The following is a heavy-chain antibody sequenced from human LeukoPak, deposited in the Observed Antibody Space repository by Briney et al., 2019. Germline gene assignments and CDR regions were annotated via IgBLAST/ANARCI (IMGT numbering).Heavy chain of an antibody. CDR1: GGSISSSSYY. V-gene: IGHV4-39*07. CDR2: IYYSGST. Sequence: SETLSLTCTVSGGSISSSSYYWGWIRQPPGKGLEWIGSIYYSGSTYYNPSLKSRVTISVDTSKNQFSLKLSSVTAADTAVYYCARDSGDYYDSSGYYFPPRGPSWYFDLWGRGTLVTVSS. CDR3: ARDSGDYYDSSGYYFPPRGPSWYFDL. J-gene: IGHJ2*01. D-gene: IGHD3-22*01.